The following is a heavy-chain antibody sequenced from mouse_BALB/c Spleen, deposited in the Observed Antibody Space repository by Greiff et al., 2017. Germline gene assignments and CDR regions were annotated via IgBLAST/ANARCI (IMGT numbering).Heavy chain of an antibody. CDR2: INPSTGNT. V-gene: IGHV1-7*01. CDR1: GYTFTSYW. Sequence: VQLQESGADLVKPGASVKISCKASGYTFTSYWMHWVKQRPGQGLEWIGYINPSTGNTKYNEKFKDKATLTADKPSSTAYMQLSSLTSEDSAVYYCARDDSGSDDLDYWGQGTSVTVSS. D-gene: IGHD2-2*01. CDR3: ARDDSGSDDLDY. J-gene: IGHJ4*01.